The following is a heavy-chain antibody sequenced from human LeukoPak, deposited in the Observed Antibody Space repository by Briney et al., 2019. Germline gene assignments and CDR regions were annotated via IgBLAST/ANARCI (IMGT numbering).Heavy chain of an antibody. V-gene: IGHV1-18*01. CDR1: GYTFISFG. CDR3: ARDRYYYDSSGSPINDY. D-gene: IGHD3-22*01. J-gene: IGHJ4*02. CDR2: ISGDNGNT. Sequence: ASVKVSCKASGYTFISFGISWVRQAPGQGLEWMGWISGDNGNTNYAQKLQGRVTMTTDTSTSTAYMELRSLRSDDTAVYYCARDRYYYDSSGSPINDYWGQGTLVTVSS.